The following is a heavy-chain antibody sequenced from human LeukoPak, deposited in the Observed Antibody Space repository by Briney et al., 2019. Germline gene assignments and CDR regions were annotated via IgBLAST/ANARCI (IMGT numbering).Heavy chain of an antibody. D-gene: IGHD3-9*01. CDR1: GYTLTELS. Sequence: ASVKVFCKVSGYTLTELSIHWVRQAPGKGLEWMGGFDPENGEIIYAQKFQGRVTMTEDRSGDTAYMQLSSLRSEDTAVYYCSTDAGYCNSTTCSYYFDYWGQGTLVTVSS. CDR2: FDPENGEI. CDR3: STDAGYCNSTTCSYYFDY. V-gene: IGHV1-24*01. J-gene: IGHJ4*02.